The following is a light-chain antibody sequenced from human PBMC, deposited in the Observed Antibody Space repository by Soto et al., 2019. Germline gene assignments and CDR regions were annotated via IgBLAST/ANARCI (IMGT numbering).Light chain of an antibody. CDR3: AGWDDSLNGYV. J-gene: IGLJ1*01. CDR1: SSNIGRNT. Sequence: QSVLTQPPSASGTPGQRVTISCSGSSSNIGRNTVNWYQHLPGTAPKPLIYSNNQRPSGVPDRFSGSKSGTSASLAISGLQSEDEADYYCAGWDDSLNGYVFGTGTKLTVL. CDR2: SNN. V-gene: IGLV1-44*01.